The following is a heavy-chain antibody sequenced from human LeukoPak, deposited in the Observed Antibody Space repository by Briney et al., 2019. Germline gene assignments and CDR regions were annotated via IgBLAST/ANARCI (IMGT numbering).Heavy chain of an antibody. Sequence: ASVKVSCKASGYTFTSYYMHWVRQAPGQGLEWMGIINPSGGSTSYAQKFQGRVTMTRDTSTNTVYMALSSLRSEDTAVYYRARDRDYDSSGYYTRYYSDYWGQGTPVTASS. D-gene: IGHD3-22*01. CDR2: INPSGGST. J-gene: IGHJ4*02. CDR1: GYTFTSYY. V-gene: IGHV1-46*01. CDR3: ARDRDYDSSGYYTRYYSDY.